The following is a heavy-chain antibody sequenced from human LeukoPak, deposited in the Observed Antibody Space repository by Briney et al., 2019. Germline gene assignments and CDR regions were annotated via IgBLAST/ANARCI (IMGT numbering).Heavy chain of an antibody. CDR1: GFTFSSYG. J-gene: IGHJ4*02. D-gene: IGHD2-15*01. Sequence: GGSLRLSCAASGFTFSSYGMHWVRQAPGKGLEWVAVISYDGSNKYYADSMKGRFTISRDNSKNTLYLQMNSLRAEDTAVYYCAKASRYCSGGSCYSEFDYWGQGTLVTVSS. V-gene: IGHV3-30*18. CDR3: AKASRYCSGGSCYSEFDY. CDR2: ISYDGSNK.